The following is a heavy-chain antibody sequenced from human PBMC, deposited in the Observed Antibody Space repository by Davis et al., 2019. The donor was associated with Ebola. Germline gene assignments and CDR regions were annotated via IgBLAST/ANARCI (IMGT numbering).Heavy chain of an antibody. CDR2: IYYSGST. Sequence: SETLSLTCSVSGDSINSYYWSWIRQPPGKGLEWIGYIYYSGSTYYNPSLKSRVTISVDTSKNQFSLKLSSVTAADTAVYYCAILLGRYYYYGMDVWGKGTTVTVSS. J-gene: IGHJ6*04. CDR1: GDSINSYY. V-gene: IGHV4-59*12. CDR3: AILLGRYYYYGMDV. D-gene: IGHD2/OR15-2a*01.